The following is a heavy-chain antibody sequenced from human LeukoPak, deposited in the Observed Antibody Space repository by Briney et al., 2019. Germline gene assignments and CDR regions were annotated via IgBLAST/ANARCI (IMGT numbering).Heavy chain of an antibody. CDR1: GGSISSSSYN. V-gene: IGHV4-39*01. J-gene: IGHJ3*02. Sequence: SETLSLTCTVSGGSISSSSYNWGWIRQPPGRGLEWIGRVYYSGSTYYNPSLKSRVTISVDTSKNQFSLKLSSVTAADTAVYYCARHYYDSSGYRDAFDIWGQGTMVTVSS. CDR2: VYYSGST. D-gene: IGHD3-22*01. CDR3: ARHYYDSSGYRDAFDI.